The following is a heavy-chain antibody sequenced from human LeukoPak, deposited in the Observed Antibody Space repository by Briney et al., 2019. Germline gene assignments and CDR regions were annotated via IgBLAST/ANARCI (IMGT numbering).Heavy chain of an antibody. D-gene: IGHD5-24*01. Sequence: PGGSLRLSCAASGFTFSGSAMHWVRQASGKGLEWVGRIRSKANSYATAYAASVKGRFTISRDDSKNTAYLQMNSLKTEDTAVYYCTRGLWEGPKRWADAFDIWGQGTMVTVSS. CDR2: IRSKANSYAT. CDR3: TRGLWEGPKRWADAFDI. V-gene: IGHV3-73*01. J-gene: IGHJ3*02. CDR1: GFTFSGSA.